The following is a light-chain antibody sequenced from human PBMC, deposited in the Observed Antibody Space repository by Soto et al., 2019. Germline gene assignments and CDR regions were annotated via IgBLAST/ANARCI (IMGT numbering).Light chain of an antibody. CDR1: SSDVGGYNY. CDR2: EVT. V-gene: IGLV2-14*01. Sequence: QSAXXQPASVSXXPGQSITISCXGTSSDVGGYNYVSWYQQHPGKAPKVMIYEVTNRPSGVSNRFSGSKSGNTASLTISGLQAEDEADYYCSSYTSSSTYVFGTGTKLTVL. J-gene: IGLJ1*01. CDR3: SSYTSSSTYV.